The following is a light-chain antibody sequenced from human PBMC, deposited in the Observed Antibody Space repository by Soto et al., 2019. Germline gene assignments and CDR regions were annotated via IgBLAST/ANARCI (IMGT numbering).Light chain of an antibody. CDR2: AES. Sequence: DTPMTPSPSSLSASVGDRVTITCRASQGIYNYLAWYQQKPGKDPKILIYAESSLVSGVPSRFSGSGSGTDFTLTISSLQPEDVATYYCQKCNSAPFTFGPGTKVDIK. CDR3: QKCNSAPFT. CDR1: QGIYNY. J-gene: IGKJ3*01. V-gene: IGKV1-27*01.